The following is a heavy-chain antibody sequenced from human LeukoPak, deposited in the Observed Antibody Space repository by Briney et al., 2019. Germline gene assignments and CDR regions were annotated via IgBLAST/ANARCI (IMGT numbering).Heavy chain of an antibody. Sequence: GSSVRLSCAASGFNFSRYAMHWVRQAPGKGLEGVAIIWHDGSNKNYVDSVKGRFTISRDNGKNTLYLQMNSLRAEDTAVYYCARVDTAMGSLDYWGQGILVTVSS. CDR3: ARVDTAMGSLDY. J-gene: IGHJ4*02. V-gene: IGHV3-33*01. CDR2: IWHDGSNK. CDR1: GFNFSRYA. D-gene: IGHD5-18*01.